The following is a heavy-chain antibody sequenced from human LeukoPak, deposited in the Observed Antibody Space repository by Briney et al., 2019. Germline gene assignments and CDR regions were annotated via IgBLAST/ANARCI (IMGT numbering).Heavy chain of an antibody. Sequence: GGSLRLSCAASGFTFSDHYMDWVRQAPGKGLEWVGRTRNKANSYTTEYAASVKGRFTISRDDSKNSLYLQMNSLKTEDTAVYYCARQYYTGTYRLGAFDMWGQGTMVTVSS. J-gene: IGHJ3*02. CDR1: GFTFSDHY. V-gene: IGHV3-72*01. D-gene: IGHD1-26*01. CDR2: TRNKANSYTT. CDR3: ARQYYTGTYRLGAFDM.